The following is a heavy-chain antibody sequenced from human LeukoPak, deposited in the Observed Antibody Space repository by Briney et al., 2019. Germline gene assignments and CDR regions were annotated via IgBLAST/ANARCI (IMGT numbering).Heavy chain of an antibody. CDR1: GFSFSSYW. CDR2: IKEDGSEK. J-gene: IGHJ1*01. Sequence: GGSLRLSCAASGFSFSSYWMSWVRQAPGKGLEWVANIKEDGSEKNYVDSVKGRFTISRDNAKNSLYLQMNSLRAEDTAVYYCASHIVATTEEYFQHWGQGTLVTVSS. CDR3: ASHIVATTEEYFQH. V-gene: IGHV3-7*01. D-gene: IGHD5-12*01.